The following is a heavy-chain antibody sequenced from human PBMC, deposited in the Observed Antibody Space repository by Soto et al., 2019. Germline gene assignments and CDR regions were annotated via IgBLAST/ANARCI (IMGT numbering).Heavy chain of an antibody. CDR1: GYSFTNYW. Sequence: GESLKISCQGSGYSFTNYWIGWVRQMPGKGLEWMGIIYPGDSDTRYSPSFQGQVTISADKSINTASLQWSSLKASDTAMYYCARLILGATDAFDIWGQGTVVTVSS. CDR2: IYPGDSDT. J-gene: IGHJ3*02. V-gene: IGHV5-51*01. CDR3: ARLILGATDAFDI. D-gene: IGHD1-26*01.